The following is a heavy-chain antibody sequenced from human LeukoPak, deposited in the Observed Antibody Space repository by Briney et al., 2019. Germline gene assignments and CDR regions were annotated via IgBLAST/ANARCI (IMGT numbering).Heavy chain of an antibody. D-gene: IGHD5-12*01. CDR3: ARAPDIVTTNFDY. J-gene: IGHJ4*02. CDR1: GGSISSYC. Sequence: PSETLSLTGTVSGGSISSYCWSWIRQPPGKGLEWIGYIYYSGSTNYNPSLKSRVTISVDTSKNQFSLKLSSVTAADTAVYYCARAPDIVTTNFDYWGQGTLVTVSS. V-gene: IGHV4-59*01. CDR2: IYYSGST.